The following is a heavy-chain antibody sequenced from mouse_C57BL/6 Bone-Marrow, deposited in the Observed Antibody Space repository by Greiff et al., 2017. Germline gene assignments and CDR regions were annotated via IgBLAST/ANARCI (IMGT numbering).Heavy chain of an antibody. J-gene: IGHJ2*01. CDR1: GYAFTNYL. CDR3: ARLGGKYDYDERDFDY. V-gene: IGHV1-54*01. CDR2: INPGSGGT. Sequence: QVQLQQSGAELVRPGTSVKVSCKASGYAFTNYLIEWVKQRPGQGLEWIGVINPGSGGTNYNEKFKGKATLTADKSSSTAYMQLSSLTSEDSAVYFCARLGGKYDYDERDFDYWGQGTTLTVSS. D-gene: IGHD2-4*01.